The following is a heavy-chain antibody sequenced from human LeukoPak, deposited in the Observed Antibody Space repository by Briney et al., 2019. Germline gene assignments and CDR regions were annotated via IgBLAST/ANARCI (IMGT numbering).Heavy chain of an antibody. J-gene: IGHJ5*02. V-gene: IGHV3-11*01. CDR3: ATDGAGFDT. CDR2: VNIGGTNT. CDR1: GFTFNDYY. Sequence: EGSLRLSCAASGFTFNDYYMSWIRQAPGKGLEWLSYVNIGGTNTHYADSVKGRFTISRDNAKKSLYLEMNNLRAEDTAVYYCATDGAGFDTWGQGVLVTVSS.